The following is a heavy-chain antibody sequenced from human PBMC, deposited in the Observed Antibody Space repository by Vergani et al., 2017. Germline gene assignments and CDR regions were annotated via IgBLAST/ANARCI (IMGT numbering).Heavy chain of an antibody. CDR1: GGSISSSSYY. CDR2: IDYSGST. CDR3: AKDSSSWYYYYYYGMDV. Sequence: QLQLQESGPGLVKPSETLSLTCTVSGGSISSSSYYWGWLRQPPGKGLEWIGSIDYSGSTYYNPSLKSRVTISVDTSKNQFSLKLSSVTAADTAVYYCAKDSSSWYYYYYYGMDVWGQGTTVTVSS. D-gene: IGHD6-13*01. J-gene: IGHJ6*02. V-gene: IGHV4-39*07.